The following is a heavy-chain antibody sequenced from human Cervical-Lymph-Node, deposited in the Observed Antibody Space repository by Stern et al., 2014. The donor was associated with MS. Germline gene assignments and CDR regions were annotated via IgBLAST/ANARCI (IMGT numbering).Heavy chain of an antibody. CDR1: GYSISSGYY. CDR3: AGVTTVYYYGMDV. Sequence: QLQLQESGPGLVKPSETLSLTCTVSGYSISSGYYWGWIRQPPGKGLEWIGSIYHSGSTYYNPSLKSRGPISVDTSKNQFSLKLSSVTAADTAVYYCAGVTTVYYYGMDVWGQGTTVTVSS. V-gene: IGHV4-38-2*02. J-gene: IGHJ6*02. CDR2: IYHSGST. D-gene: IGHD4-17*01.